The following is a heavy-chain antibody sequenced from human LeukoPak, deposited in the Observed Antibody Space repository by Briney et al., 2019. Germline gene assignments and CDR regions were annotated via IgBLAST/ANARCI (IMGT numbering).Heavy chain of an antibody. V-gene: IGHV4-59*12. CDR2: IYYSGST. J-gene: IGHJ4*02. D-gene: IGHD6-19*01. Sequence: SETLSLTCTVSGGSIISYYWSWIRQPPGKGLEWIGSIYYSGSTYYNPSLKSRVTISVDTSKNQFSLKLSSVTAADTAVYYCATSGGSGWLDFDYWGQGTLVTVSS. CDR1: GGSIISYY. CDR3: ATSGGSGWLDFDY.